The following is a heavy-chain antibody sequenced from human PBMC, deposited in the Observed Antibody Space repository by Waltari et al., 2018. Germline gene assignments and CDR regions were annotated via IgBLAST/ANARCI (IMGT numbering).Heavy chain of an antibody. V-gene: IGHV3-53*01. D-gene: IGHD3-16*01. CDR2: IYGVDST. CDR1: GFSVSNSY. CDR3: ATFSNWVHDTFDI. J-gene: IGHJ3*02. Sequence: EVQLVESGGGLIQPGGSLRLSCAASGFSVSNSYMSWVRQAPGKGLEWISFIYGVDSTLYVDSVKGRFTVSRDNSKNTVHLQMNSVRVDDTAVYYCATFSNWVHDTFDIWGQGTLVSVSS.